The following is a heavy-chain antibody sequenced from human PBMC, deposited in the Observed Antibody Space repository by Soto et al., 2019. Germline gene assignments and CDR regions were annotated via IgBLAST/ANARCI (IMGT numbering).Heavy chain of an antibody. D-gene: IGHD6-6*01. CDR2: INWNGGST. Sequence: PGGSMRLSCPASEFTFDDYGKSWDRRAPAKWLEWVFGINWNGGSTGYADSVKGRFTISRDNAKNSLYLQMNSLRAEDTALYYCARLGPGRIAARRGVGRPEKYDYWGQGTLVTVSS. J-gene: IGHJ4*02. CDR3: ARLGPGRIAARRGVGRPEKYDY. CDR1: EFTFDDYG. V-gene: IGHV3-20*04.